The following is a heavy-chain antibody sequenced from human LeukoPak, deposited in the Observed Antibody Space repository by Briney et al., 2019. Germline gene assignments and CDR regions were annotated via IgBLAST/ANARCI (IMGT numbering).Heavy chain of an antibody. CDR3: ARVRGLYSSGWLAFDY. V-gene: IGHV6-1*01. J-gene: IGHJ4*02. CDR1: GDSVSSNSAA. D-gene: IGHD6-19*01. Sequence: SQTLSLTCAISGDSVSSNSAAWNWIRQSPSRGLEWLGRTHYRSKWYNDYAVSVKSRITINPDTSKNQFSLQLNSVTPEDTAVYYCARVRGLYSSGWLAFDYWGQGTLVTVSS. CDR2: THYRSKWYN.